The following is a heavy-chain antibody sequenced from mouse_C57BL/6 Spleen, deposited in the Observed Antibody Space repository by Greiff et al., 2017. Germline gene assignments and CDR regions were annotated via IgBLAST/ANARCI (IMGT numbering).Heavy chain of an antibody. D-gene: IGHD1-1*01. Sequence: VKLLESGAELARPGASVKLSCKASGYTFTSYGISWVKQRTGQGLEWIGEIYPRSGNTYYNEKFKGKATLTADKSSSTAYMELRSLTSEDSAVYFCARSITTVVGGAYWGQGTLVTVSA. CDR1: GYTFTSYG. V-gene: IGHV1-81*01. J-gene: IGHJ3*01. CDR3: ARSITTVVGGAY. CDR2: IYPRSGNT.